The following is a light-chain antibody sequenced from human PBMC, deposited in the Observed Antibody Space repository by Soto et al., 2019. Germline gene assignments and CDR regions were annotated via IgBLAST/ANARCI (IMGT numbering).Light chain of an antibody. J-gene: IGLJ7*01. Sequence: QAVVTQEPSLTVSQGGTVTLTCGSSTGTVTSGHYPYRFQVKPGQAPRTLLYDINNKHSWTPARFSGSLLGGKAALTLSGAQPEDEADYYCMLSYSGPSIFGGGTQLTVL. CDR1: TGTVTSGHY. CDR3: MLSYSGPSI. CDR2: DIN. V-gene: IGLV7-46*01.